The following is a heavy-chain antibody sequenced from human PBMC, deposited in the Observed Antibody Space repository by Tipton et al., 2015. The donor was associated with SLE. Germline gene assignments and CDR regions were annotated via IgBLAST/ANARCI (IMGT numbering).Heavy chain of an antibody. CDR3: AKEQYSGYDLDV. CDR1: GFTFRDYG. CDR2: ISYDGSNE. D-gene: IGHD5-12*01. Sequence: QLVQSGGGLVQPGGSLRLSCAASGFTFRDYGMHWVRQAPGMGLEWVAFISYDGSNEYYGDSVKGRFTISRDNSKNKVFLQMISLGVEDTAVYYCAKEQYSGYDLDVWGKGTTVTVSS. V-gene: IGHV3-30*18. J-gene: IGHJ6*03.